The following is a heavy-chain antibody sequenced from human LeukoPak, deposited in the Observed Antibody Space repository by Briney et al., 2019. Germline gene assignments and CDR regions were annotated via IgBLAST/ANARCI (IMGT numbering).Heavy chain of an antibody. CDR1: GGSISTHY. Sequence: PSETLSLTCTVSGGSISTHYWSWIRQPPGKGLEWIGYISYSGSTNYNPSLKSRVTTSLDTSKNQFSLKLSSVTAADTAVYYCARSRDGYTFDYWGQGTLVTVSS. CDR2: ISYSGST. CDR3: ARSRDGYTFDY. J-gene: IGHJ4*02. V-gene: IGHV4-59*11. D-gene: IGHD5-24*01.